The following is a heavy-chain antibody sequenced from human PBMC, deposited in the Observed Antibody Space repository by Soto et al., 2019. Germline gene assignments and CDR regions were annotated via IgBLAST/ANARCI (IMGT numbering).Heavy chain of an antibody. J-gene: IGHJ4*02. CDR3: ARGPENNSNYPLDY. CDR2: ISPTGTFI. D-gene: IGHD4-4*01. V-gene: IGHV3-21*01. CDR1: GFTFLTHT. Sequence: EVQLVDSGGGLVKPGGSLRLSCAGTGFTFLTHTMNWVRPAPGKGLEWVSSISPTGTFIYYTDSVKGRFTIFRDNAKNSLSLQMNSLRAEDTAVYYCARGPENNSNYPLDYWGQGTLVTVSS.